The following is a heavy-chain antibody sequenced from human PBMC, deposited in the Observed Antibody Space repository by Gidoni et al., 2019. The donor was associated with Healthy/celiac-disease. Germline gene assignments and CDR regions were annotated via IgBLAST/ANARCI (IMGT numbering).Heavy chain of an antibody. CDR3: AKEGRNAEYFQH. D-gene: IGHD1-1*01. CDR2: ISGSGGST. V-gene: IGHV3-23*01. Sequence: YAMSWVRQAPGKGLEWVSAISGSGGSTYYADSVKGRFTISRDNSKNTLYLQMNSLRAEDTAVYYCAKEGRNAEYFQHWGQGTLVTVSS. CDR1: YA. J-gene: IGHJ1*01.